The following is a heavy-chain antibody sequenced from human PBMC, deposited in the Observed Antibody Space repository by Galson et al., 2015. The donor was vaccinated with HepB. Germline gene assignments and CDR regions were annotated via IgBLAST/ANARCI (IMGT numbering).Heavy chain of an antibody. Sequence: SLRLSCAVSGFSLSMYAMHWVRQAPGKGLEWVAVISYDGSIKYYADSVKGRSTFSRDSSKNTLYLQMNSLRVEDTAINYFAIDRVEHWLETPFDYWGQGTLFTVSS. CDR2: ISYDGSIK. CDR3: AIDRVEHWLETPFDY. D-gene: IGHD6-19*01. V-gene: IGHV3-30*04. CDR1: GFSLSMYA. J-gene: IGHJ4*02.